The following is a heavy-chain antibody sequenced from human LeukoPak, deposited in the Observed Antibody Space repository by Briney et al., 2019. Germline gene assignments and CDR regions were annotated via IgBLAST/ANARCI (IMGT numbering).Heavy chain of an antibody. Sequence: GGSLRLSCAASGFTFRGYEMNWVRQAPGKGLEWGSYISSSGSTIYYADSVKGRFTISRDNAKNSLYLQMNSLRAEDTAVYYCAREHDYGDLYFDYWGQGTLVTVSS. CDR2: ISSSGSTI. J-gene: IGHJ4*02. CDR3: AREHDYGDLYFDY. D-gene: IGHD4-17*01. V-gene: IGHV3-48*03. CDR1: GFTFRGYE.